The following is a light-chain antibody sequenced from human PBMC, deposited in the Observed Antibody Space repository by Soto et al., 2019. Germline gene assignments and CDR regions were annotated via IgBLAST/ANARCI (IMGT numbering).Light chain of an antibody. CDR3: QQYGSSPPFT. Sequence: EIVLTQSPGTLSLSPGERATLSCRASQSVSSTYLAWYQQKPGQALRLLIYGASNRATGIPDRFSGGGSGTDFTLTISRLEPEDFAVYYCQQYGSSPPFTFGPGTKVDIK. V-gene: IGKV3-20*01. CDR1: QSVSSTY. J-gene: IGKJ3*01. CDR2: GAS.